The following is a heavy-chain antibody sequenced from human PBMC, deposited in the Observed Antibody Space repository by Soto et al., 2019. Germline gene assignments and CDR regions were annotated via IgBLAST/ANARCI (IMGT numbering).Heavy chain of an antibody. CDR3: ARPSSSGWYSTTGNDAFDI. Sequence: PGESLKISCKGSGYSFTSYWIGWVRQMPGKGLEWMGIIYPGDSDTRYSPSFQGQVTISADKSISTAYLQWSSLKASDTAMYYCARPSSSGWYSTTGNDAFDIWGQGAMVTVSS. V-gene: IGHV5-51*01. J-gene: IGHJ3*02. CDR2: IYPGDSDT. CDR1: GYSFTSYW. D-gene: IGHD6-19*01.